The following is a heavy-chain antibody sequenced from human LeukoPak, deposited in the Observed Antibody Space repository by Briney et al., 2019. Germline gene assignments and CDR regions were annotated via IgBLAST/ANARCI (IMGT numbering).Heavy chain of an antibody. CDR1: GGSISSSSYY. CDR2: IYYSGST. D-gene: IGHD6-13*01. J-gene: IGHJ5*02. Sequence: PSETLSLTCTVSGGSISSSSYYWGWIRQPPGKGLEWIGSIYYSGSTYYNPSLKSRVTISVDTSKNQFSLKLSSVTAADTAVYYCARLLQQPPNWFDPWGQGTLVTVSS. CDR3: ARLLQQPPNWFDP. V-gene: IGHV4-39*01.